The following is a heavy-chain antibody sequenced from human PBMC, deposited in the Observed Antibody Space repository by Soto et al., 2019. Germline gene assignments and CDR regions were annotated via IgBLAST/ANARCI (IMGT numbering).Heavy chain of an antibody. Sequence: GGSLRLSCAASGFTFSSYGMHWVRQAPGKGLEWVAVISYDGSNKYYADSVKGRFTISRDNSKNTLYLQMNSLRAEDTAVYYCAKGPSWEVRTAQHHPFDYWGQGTLVTVSS. CDR3: AKGPSWEVRTAQHHPFDY. CDR1: GFTFSSYG. CDR2: ISYDGSNK. J-gene: IGHJ4*02. D-gene: IGHD7-27*01. V-gene: IGHV3-30*18.